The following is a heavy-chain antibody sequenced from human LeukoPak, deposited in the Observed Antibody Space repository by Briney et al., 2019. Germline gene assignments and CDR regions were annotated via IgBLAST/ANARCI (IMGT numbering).Heavy chain of an antibody. D-gene: IGHD5-18*01. CDR3: ARELLGGHSYGGGSTIDY. CDR1: GFTFSSYS. Sequence: GGSLRLSCAASGFTFSSYSMNWVRQAPGKGLEWVSSISSSSSYIYYADSVKGRFTISRDNAKNSLYLQMNSLRAEDTAAYYCARELLGGHSYGGGSTIDYWGQGTLVTVSS. V-gene: IGHV3-21*01. CDR2: ISSSSSYI. J-gene: IGHJ4*02.